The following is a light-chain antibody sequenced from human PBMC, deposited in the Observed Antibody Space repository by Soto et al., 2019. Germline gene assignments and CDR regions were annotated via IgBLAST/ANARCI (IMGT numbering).Light chain of an antibody. CDR2: DVT. CDR1: SSDVGGYND. J-gene: IGLJ2*01. V-gene: IGLV2-14*01. Sequence: QSALTQPPSVSGSPGQSITISCTGTSSDVGGYNDVSWYQQHARKPPNLMIYDVTNRPSGVSDRFSCYKSGNTAFLTISGLLAEEEADYCCSSYTSSNTRVFGGGTKLTVL. CDR3: SSYTSSNTRV.